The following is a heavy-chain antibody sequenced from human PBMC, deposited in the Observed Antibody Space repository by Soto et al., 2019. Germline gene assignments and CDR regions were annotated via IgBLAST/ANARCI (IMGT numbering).Heavy chain of an antibody. CDR1: GGSISRGGYY. D-gene: IGHD1-7*01. J-gene: IGHJ3*02. CDR3: ASLRNYRVGAFDI. Sequence: QVQLQESGPGLVKPSQTLSLTCTVSGGSISRGGYYWSWIRQHPGKGLEWIGYIYYSGSTYYNPSLKSRVTISVDTSKNQFSLKLSSVTAADTAVYYCASLRNYRVGAFDIWGQGTMVTVSS. CDR2: IYYSGST. V-gene: IGHV4-31*03.